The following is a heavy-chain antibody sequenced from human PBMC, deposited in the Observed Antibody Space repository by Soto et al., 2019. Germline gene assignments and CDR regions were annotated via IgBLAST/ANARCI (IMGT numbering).Heavy chain of an antibody. CDR1: GFTFSSYA. CDR2: ISGSGGST. Sequence: EVQLLESGGGLVQPGGSLRLSCAASGFTFSSYAMSWVRQAPGKGLEWVSAISGSGGSTYYADSVKGRFTISRDNSKNTLYLQMNSLRAEDTAVYYCAKDSGRYYYDSSGEGWFDPWGQGTRVTVSS. J-gene: IGHJ5*02. CDR3: AKDSGRYYYDSSGEGWFDP. D-gene: IGHD3-22*01. V-gene: IGHV3-23*01.